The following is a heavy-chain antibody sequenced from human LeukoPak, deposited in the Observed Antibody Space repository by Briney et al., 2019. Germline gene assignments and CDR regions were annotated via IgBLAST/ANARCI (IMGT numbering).Heavy chain of an antibody. J-gene: IGHJ4*02. Sequence: PGGSLRLSCAASGFTFSSFVMHWVRQAPGKGLEWVSVIYSGGSTYYADSVKGRFTISRDNSKNTLYLQMNSLRAEDTAVYYCATPVGATKRGVGYWGQGTLVTVSS. V-gene: IGHV3-66*01. CDR2: IYSGGST. CDR3: ATPVGATKRGVGY. CDR1: GFTFSSFV. D-gene: IGHD1-26*01.